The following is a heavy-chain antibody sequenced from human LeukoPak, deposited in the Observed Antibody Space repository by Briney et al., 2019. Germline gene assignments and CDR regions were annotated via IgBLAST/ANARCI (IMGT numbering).Heavy chain of an antibody. V-gene: IGHV4-59*08. CDR1: GGSIGTYY. CDR2: IYVTGT. J-gene: IGHJ6*03. Sequence: PSETLSLTCTVSGGSIGTYYWSWVRQSPGTGLEWIGYIYVTGTSYNPYLQSRVIISVDRSRNQFFLKMTSVTAADTAVYYCARHIGGGIEDMDVWGRGTEVTVSS. CDR3: ARHIGGGIEDMDV. D-gene: IGHD3-16*02.